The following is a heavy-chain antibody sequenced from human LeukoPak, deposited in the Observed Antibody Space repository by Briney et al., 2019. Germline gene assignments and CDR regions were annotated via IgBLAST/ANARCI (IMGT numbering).Heavy chain of an antibody. D-gene: IGHD5-12*01. Sequence: ASVKVSCKASGYTFTNYGISWVRQAPGKGLEWMGWINAENGNTDYAQKFQGRVTMTPDTSTSTAYMELRSLRSDDTAVYYCARNTSGYRGFQRDYWGQGTLVTVSS. V-gene: IGHV1-18*04. CDR1: GYTFTNYG. CDR3: ARNTSGYRGFQRDY. J-gene: IGHJ4*02. CDR2: INAENGNT.